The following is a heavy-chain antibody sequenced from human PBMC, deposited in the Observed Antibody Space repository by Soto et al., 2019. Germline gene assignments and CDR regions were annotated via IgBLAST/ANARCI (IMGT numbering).Heavy chain of an antibody. CDR3: ARGDSTDCSNGVCSFFYNHDMDV. D-gene: IGHD2-8*01. V-gene: IGHV1-2*04. CDR2: INPKSGGT. J-gene: IGHJ6*02. Sequence: QVQLVQSGAEVKKPGASVKVSCKASGYSFTDYHIHWVRQAPGQGLEWLGRINPKSGGTSTAQKFQGWVTMTTDTSISTAAMELTRLTSDDTAIYYCARGDSTDCSNGVCSFFYNHDMDVWGQGTTVTLSS. CDR1: GYSFTDYH.